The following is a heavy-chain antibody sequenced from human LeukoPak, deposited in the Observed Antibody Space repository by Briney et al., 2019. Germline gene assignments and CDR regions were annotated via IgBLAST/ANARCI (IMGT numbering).Heavy chain of an antibody. J-gene: IGHJ6*03. CDR1: GFTFSNAW. Sequence: GGSLRLSCAASGFTFSNAWMSWVRQAPGKRLEWVGRIKSKTDGGTTDYAAPVKGRFTISRDDSKNTLYLQMNSLKTEDTAVYYCTTDLFADFWSGYEQEYYYYYMDVWGKGTTVTVSS. D-gene: IGHD3-3*01. V-gene: IGHV3-15*01. CDR3: TTDLFADFWSGYEQEYYYYYMDV. CDR2: IKSKTDGGTT.